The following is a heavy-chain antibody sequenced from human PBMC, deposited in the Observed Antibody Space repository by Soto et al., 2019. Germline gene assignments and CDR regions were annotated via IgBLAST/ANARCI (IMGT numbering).Heavy chain of an antibody. CDR3: AREHDDWSAYSFDF. Sequence: ASVKVSCKSSGLSYIRYAIHWLRPPPGQRLEWMGWINVATGNTKYSQHFQGRVTITRDTSASTAYMELNGLTSDDTAIYYCAREHDDWSAYSFDFWGQGTLVTVSS. CDR2: INVATGNT. CDR1: GLSYIRYA. V-gene: IGHV1-3*01. D-gene: IGHD3-3*01. J-gene: IGHJ4*02.